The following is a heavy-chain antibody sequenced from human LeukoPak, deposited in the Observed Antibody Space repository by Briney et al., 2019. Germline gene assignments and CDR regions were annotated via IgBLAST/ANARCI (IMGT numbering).Heavy chain of an antibody. CDR3: AIFGVVIIGAFDI. J-gene: IGHJ3*02. Sequence: GGSLRLSCAASGFTFSGYAMSWVRQAPGKGLEWVSAISGSGGSTYYADSVKGRFTISRHNSKNTLYLQMNSLRAEDTAVYYCAIFGVVIIGAFDIWGQGTMVTVSS. V-gene: IGHV3-23*01. CDR2: ISGSGGST. CDR1: GFTFSGYA. D-gene: IGHD3-3*01.